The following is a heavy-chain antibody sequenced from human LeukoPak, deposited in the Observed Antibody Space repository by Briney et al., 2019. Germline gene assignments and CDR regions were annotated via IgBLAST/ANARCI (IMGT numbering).Heavy chain of an antibody. CDR1: VGSIISGGYY. CDR3: ARGDVDTAMVTDY. V-gene: IGHV4-31*03. D-gene: IGHD5-18*01. Sequence: SETLSLTCTISVGSIISGGYYWSWIRQHPGKGLEWIGHIYYSGSTYYNPSLKSRVTISVDTSKNQFSLKLSSVTAADTAVYYCARGDVDTAMVTDYWGQGTLVTVSS. CDR2: IYYSGST. J-gene: IGHJ4*02.